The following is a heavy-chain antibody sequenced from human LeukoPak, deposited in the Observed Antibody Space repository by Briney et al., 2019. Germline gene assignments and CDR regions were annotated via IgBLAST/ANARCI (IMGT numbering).Heavy chain of an antibody. CDR2: MNPNTGRT. Sequence: ASVTVSCKASRYTFTSYDINWVREAPGQGLEWMGWMNPNTGRTGFAQKFQGRVTMTRDTSISTAYMELSSLRSEDTAVYYCARLSQPQDYYSNGGYYYLGYWGQGTPVTASS. CDR3: ARLSQPQDYYSNGGYYYLGY. CDR1: RYTFTSYD. V-gene: IGHV1-8*01. D-gene: IGHD3-22*01. J-gene: IGHJ4*02.